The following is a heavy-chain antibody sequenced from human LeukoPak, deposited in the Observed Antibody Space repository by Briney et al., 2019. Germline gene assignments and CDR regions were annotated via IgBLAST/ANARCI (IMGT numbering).Heavy chain of an antibody. D-gene: IGHD1-26*01. CDR1: GFTFSGFA. J-gene: IGHJ6*01. CDR2: ISGSGDNT. V-gene: IGHV3-23*01. CDR3: AKMKGHPLPKYYMDV. Sequence: GRSLRLSCSASGFTFSGFAMSWVRRTPGKRLEWVSGISGSGDNTLYEDSVQGRFTISRDNSKNTLYLEMNSLRAEDTAIYYCAKMKGHPLPKYYMDVWGQGTTVTVSS.